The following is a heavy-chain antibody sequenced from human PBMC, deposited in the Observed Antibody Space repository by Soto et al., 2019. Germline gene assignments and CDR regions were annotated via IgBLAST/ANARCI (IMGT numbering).Heavy chain of an antibody. Sequence: GSLRLSCAASGFVFSDFQFNWVRQAPGGGLEWLSSITGTSAFTEYAESIEGRFTISRDNPNKLLFLHMDNLRPEDTAVYYCARDNLAFQGAFDLWGQGTLVTVSS. J-gene: IGHJ4*02. CDR1: GFVFSDFQ. D-gene: IGHD3-16*01. CDR2: ITGTSAFT. CDR3: ARDNLAFQGAFDL. V-gene: IGHV3-21*01.